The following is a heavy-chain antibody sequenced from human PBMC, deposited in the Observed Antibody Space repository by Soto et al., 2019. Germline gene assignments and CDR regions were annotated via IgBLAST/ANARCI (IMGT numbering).Heavy chain of an antibody. CDR3: VRSMIIVVRLIGLDY. V-gene: IGHV3-30-3*01. Sequence: GGSLRLSCGASGFTFRSYAMHWVRQTPGKGLEWVAVISYDGSNKHYADSVKGRFSISRDNAKNMLYLQMDSLSSEDTAVYYCVRSMIIVVRLIGLDYWGQGTLVTVSS. CDR2: ISYDGSNK. J-gene: IGHJ4*02. D-gene: IGHD3-22*01. CDR1: GFTFRSYA.